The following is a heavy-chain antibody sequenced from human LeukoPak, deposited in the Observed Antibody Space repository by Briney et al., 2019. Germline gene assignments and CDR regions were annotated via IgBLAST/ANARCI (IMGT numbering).Heavy chain of an antibody. CDR1: GGSISSYY. CDR3: ARSLRERWLVLGYFDY. Sequence: SETLSLTCTVSGGSISSYYWNWIRQPPGKGLEWIGHIYNSGSTNYNPSLKSRVTISVDTSKNQFSLKLSSVTAADTAVYYCARSLRERWLVLGYFDYWGQGTLVTVSS. CDR2: IYNSGST. J-gene: IGHJ4*02. V-gene: IGHV4-59*12. D-gene: IGHD6-19*01.